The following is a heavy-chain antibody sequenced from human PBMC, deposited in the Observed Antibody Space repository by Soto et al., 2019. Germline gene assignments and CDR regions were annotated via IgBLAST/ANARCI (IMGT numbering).Heavy chain of an antibody. D-gene: IGHD6-13*01. CDR2: IYSSGST. J-gene: IGHJ4*02. V-gene: IGHV4-39*01. CDR1: GGSISSSSYY. Sequence: SETLSLTCTVSGGSISSSSYYWGWIRQPPGKGLEWIGSIYSSGSTYYNQSLMSRVTISVDTSKNQFSLKLTSVTAADTAVYYFARPVGIAAPDTGVGLFYFDYWGQGTLVTVSS. CDR3: ARPVGIAAPDTGVGLFYFDY.